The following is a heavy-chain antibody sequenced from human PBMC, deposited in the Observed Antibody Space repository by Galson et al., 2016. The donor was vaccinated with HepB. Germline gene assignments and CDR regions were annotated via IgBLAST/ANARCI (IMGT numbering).Heavy chain of an antibody. Sequence: LSLTCTVSGASITRGTYFWTWLRQLPGKGLEWIGYIYNSGRTHYNPSLKNRLHISVDTSKNQLSLNLSSVTAADTVVYYCARDKSGSYFTFDYWGPGNLVTVSS. V-gene: IGHV4-31*03. D-gene: IGHD1-26*01. J-gene: IGHJ4*02. CDR1: GASITRGTYF. CDR2: IYNSGRT. CDR3: ARDKSGSYFTFDY.